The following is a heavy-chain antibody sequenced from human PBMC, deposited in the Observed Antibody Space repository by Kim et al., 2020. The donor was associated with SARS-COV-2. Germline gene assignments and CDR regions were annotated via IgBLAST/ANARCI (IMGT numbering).Heavy chain of an antibody. CDR3: ARDQSRSSSWWFDP. J-gene: IGHJ5*02. CDR2: INPTGDVT. V-gene: IGHV1-46*01. Sequence: ASVKVSCKASGYVFTSHWMHWVRQAPGQGLEWMGIINPTGDVTTYAQKFQGRVTLTRDTSTSTDYMELSSLTSEDSAVYYCARDQSRSSSWWFDPWGQGT. CDR1: GYVFTSHW. D-gene: IGHD6-6*01.